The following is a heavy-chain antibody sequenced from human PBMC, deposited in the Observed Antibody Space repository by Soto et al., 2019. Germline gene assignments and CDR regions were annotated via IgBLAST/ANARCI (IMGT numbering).Heavy chain of an antibody. J-gene: IGHJ6*02. CDR3: AGLRWYHYYYYGMDV. CDR2: INHSGST. V-gene: IGHV4-34*01. CDR1: GGSFSGYY. D-gene: IGHD4-17*01. Sequence: SETLSLTCAVYGGSFSGYYWSWIRQPPGKGLEWIGEINHSGSTNYNPSLKSRVTISVDTSKNQFSLKLSSVTAADTAVYYCAGLRWYHYYYYGMDVWGQGTTVTVSS.